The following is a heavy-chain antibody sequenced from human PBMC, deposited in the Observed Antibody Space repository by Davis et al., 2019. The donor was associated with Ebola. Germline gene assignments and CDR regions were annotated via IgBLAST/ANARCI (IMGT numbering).Heavy chain of an antibody. CDR3: ARPGYYDSSGYYEGDNVMDV. D-gene: IGHD3-22*01. CDR1: GYSFSTNW. CDR2: IYPGDSDI. V-gene: IGHV5-51*01. J-gene: IGHJ6*02. Sequence: GESLKISCKASGYSFSTNWIGWVRQMPGKGLEWMGIIYPGDSDIKYSPSFQGQVTISADKSISTAFLQWRSLKASDTAMYYCARPGYYDSSGYYEGDNVMDVWGQGTTVTVSS.